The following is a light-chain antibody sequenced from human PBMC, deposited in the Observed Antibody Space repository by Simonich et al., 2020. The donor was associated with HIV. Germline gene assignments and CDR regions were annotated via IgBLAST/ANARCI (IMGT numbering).Light chain of an antibody. Sequence: DIVMTQSPDSLAVSLGERATINCKSSPSVLYSSNNKNYLVWYKQKPGQPPKLLIYWASTRESGVPDRFSGSGSGTDFTLTISSLQAEDVAVYYCQQYYSSPRTFGQGTKVEIK. CDR3: QQYYSSPRT. CDR1: PSVLYSSNNKNY. CDR2: WAS. J-gene: IGKJ1*01. V-gene: IGKV4-1*01.